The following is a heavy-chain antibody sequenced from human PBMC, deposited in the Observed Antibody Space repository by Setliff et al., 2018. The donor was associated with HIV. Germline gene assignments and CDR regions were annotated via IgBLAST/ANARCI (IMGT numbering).Heavy chain of an antibody. J-gene: IGHJ6*03. V-gene: IGHV5-51*01. CDR3: ARFVYSSGWYSSSYYYYMDV. CDR2: IYPGDSDT. Sequence: PGESLKISCKGSGYSFISYWIGWVRQMPGKGLEWMGIIYPGDSDTTYSPSFQGQVNISADKSISTAYLQWSSLKASDTAMYYCARFVYSSGWYSSSYYYYMDVWGKGTTVTVSS. D-gene: IGHD3-22*01. CDR1: GYSFISYW.